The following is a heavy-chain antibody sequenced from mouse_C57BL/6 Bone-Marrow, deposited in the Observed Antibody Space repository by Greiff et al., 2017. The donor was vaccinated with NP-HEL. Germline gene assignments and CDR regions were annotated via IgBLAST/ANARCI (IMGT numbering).Heavy chain of an antibody. D-gene: IGHD6-1*01. CDR1: GYTFTSYW. V-gene: IGHV1-59*01. Sequence: QVQLQQPGAELVRPGTSVKLSCKASGYTFTSYWMHWVKPRPGQGLAWIGVFDPSDSYTNYNQKFKGKATLTVDTSSSTAYMQLSSRTSEDSAVYYCARDLWDYWGQGTTLTVSS. CDR2: FDPSDSYT. J-gene: IGHJ2*01. CDR3: ARDLWDY.